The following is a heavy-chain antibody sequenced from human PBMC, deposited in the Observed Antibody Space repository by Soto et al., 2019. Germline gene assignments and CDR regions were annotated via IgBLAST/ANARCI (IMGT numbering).Heavy chain of an antibody. J-gene: IGHJ3*02. CDR1: GGSFSGYY. CDR2: INHSGST. V-gene: IGHV4-34*01. CDR3: ANIMEGYCSGGSCYEAFDI. Sequence: PSETLSLTCAVYGGSFSGYYWSWIRQPPGKGLEWIGEINHSGSTNYNPSLKSRVTISVDTSKNQFSLKLSSVTAADTAVYYCANIMEGYCSGGSCYEAFDIWGQGTMVTVSS. D-gene: IGHD2-15*01.